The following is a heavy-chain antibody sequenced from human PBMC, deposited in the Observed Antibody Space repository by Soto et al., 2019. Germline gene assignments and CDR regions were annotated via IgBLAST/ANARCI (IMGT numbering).Heavy chain of an antibody. D-gene: IGHD3-3*01. Sequence: SETLSLTCTVSGGSISSGGYYWSWIRQHPGKGLEWIGYIYYSGSTYYNPSLKSRVTISVDTSKNQFSLKLSSVTAADTAVYYCAGTEMTIGYYDSCSGYYQNCLDTWGQGTLVTVSS. CDR2: IYYSGST. CDR1: GGSISSGGYY. V-gene: IGHV4-31*03. J-gene: IGHJ5*02. CDR3: AGTEMTIGYYDSCSGYYQNCLDT.